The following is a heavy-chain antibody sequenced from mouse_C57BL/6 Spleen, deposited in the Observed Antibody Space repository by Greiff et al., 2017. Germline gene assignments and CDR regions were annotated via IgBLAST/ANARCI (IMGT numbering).Heavy chain of an antibody. CDR2: INPGSGGT. Sequence: VQLQQSGAELVRPGTSVKVSCKASGYAFTNYLIEWVKQRPGQGLEWIGVINPGSGGTNYNEKFKGKATLTADKSSSTAYMQLSSLTSEDSAVYFCARGGDDYALFAYWGQGTLVTVSA. CDR1: GYAFTNYL. J-gene: IGHJ3*01. V-gene: IGHV1-54*01. CDR3: ARGGDDYALFAY. D-gene: IGHD2-4*01.